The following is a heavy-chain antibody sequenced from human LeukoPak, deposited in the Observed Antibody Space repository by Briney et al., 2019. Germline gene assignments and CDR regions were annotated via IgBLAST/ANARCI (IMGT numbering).Heavy chain of an antibody. J-gene: IGHJ4*02. V-gene: IGHV3-33*01. CDR3: ARDEVGPLDY. CDR1: GFTFSSFG. Sequence: QSGGSLRLSCAAFGFTFSSFGMHWVRQAPGKGLEWVAVIWYDGSNKYYADSVKGRFTISRGNSKNTLYLQMNSLRAEDTAVYYCARDEVGPLDYWGQGTLVTVSS. CDR2: IWYDGSNK. D-gene: IGHD2-15*01.